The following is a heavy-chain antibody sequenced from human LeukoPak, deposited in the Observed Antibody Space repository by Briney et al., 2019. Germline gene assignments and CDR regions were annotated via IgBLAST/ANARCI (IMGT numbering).Heavy chain of an antibody. Sequence: ASVKVSCKASGYTFTGYYMHWVRQAPGEGLEWMGWINPNSGDTSYAQKFQGRVTMTRDTSISTAYMELSRLRSDDTAVYYCARDLPQYCSGGSCYDLYYYGMDVWGQGTTVTVSS. CDR2: INPNSGDT. CDR1: GYTFTGYY. CDR3: ARDLPQYCSGGSCYDLYYYGMDV. D-gene: IGHD2-15*01. V-gene: IGHV1-2*02. J-gene: IGHJ6*02.